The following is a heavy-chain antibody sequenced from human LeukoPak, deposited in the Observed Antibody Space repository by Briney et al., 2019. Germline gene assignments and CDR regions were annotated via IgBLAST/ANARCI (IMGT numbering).Heavy chain of an antibody. CDR3: AREGEWSGSYPSDY. Sequence: GGSLRLSCAASVFTFSNYGMHWVRQAPGKGLEWVAFIRYDGSDKYYADSVKGRLTISRDNAKNSLYLQMNSLRAEDTAVYYCAREGEWSGSYPSDYWGQGTLVTVSS. J-gene: IGHJ4*02. CDR2: IRYDGSDK. CDR1: VFTFSNYG. V-gene: IGHV3-30*02. D-gene: IGHD1-26*01.